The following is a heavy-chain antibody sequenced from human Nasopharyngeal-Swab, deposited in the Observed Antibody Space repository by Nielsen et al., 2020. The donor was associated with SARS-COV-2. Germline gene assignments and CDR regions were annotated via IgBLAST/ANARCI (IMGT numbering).Heavy chain of an antibody. D-gene: IGHD3-16*02. V-gene: IGHV4-59*01. CDR1: GGSIGSYY. Sequence: SETLSLTCTVSGGSIGSYYWSWIRQPPGKGLEWIGYIYYSGSTNYNPSLKSRVTISVDTSKNQFSLKLSSVTAADTAVYYCARGLYLGELSPKTPFDYWGQGTLVTVSS. CDR3: ARGLYLGELSPKTPFDY. J-gene: IGHJ4*02. CDR2: IYYSGST.